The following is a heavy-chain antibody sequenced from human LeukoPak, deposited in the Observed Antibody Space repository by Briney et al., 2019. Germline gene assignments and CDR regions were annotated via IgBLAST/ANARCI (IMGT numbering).Heavy chain of an antibody. J-gene: IGHJ6*04. D-gene: IGHD6-13*01. CDR1: GYTFTSYA. Sequence: ASVKDSCKASGYTFTSYAMHWVRQAPGQRLERIGWINAGNGNTKYSQKFQGRVTITRDTSASTAYMELSSLRSEDTAVYYCAISRGQQLAPEAPYYYGMDVWGKGTTVTVSS. CDR2: INAGNGNT. V-gene: IGHV1-3*01. CDR3: AISRGQQLAPEAPYYYGMDV.